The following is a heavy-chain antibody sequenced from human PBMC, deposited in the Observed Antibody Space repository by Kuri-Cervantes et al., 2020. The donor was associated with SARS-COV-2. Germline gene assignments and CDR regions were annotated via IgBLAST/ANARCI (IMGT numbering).Heavy chain of an antibody. J-gene: IGHJ4*02. CDR3: ASARGASYYFDY. D-gene: IGHD4/OR15-4a*01. CDR1: GFTFSSYA. V-gene: IGHV3-23*01. Sequence: GGSLRLSCAASGFTFSSYAMSWVRQAPGKGLEGVSAISGSGGSTYYADSVKGRFTISRDNSKNTLYLQMNSLRAEDTAVYYCASARGASYYFDYWGQGTLVTVSS. CDR2: ISGSGGST.